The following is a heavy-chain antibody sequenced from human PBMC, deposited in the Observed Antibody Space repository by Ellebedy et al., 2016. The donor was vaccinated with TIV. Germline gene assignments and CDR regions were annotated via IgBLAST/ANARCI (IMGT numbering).Heavy chain of an antibody. CDR1: GFSFSSYA. D-gene: IGHD3-9*01. V-gene: IGHV3-23*01. Sequence: GGSLRLSCAASGFSFSSYAMSWVRQAPGKGLEWVSAIGVTGIDTYYADSVKGRFTMSRDNSNNMLYLHMDGLRAGDTALSYCAKEGGSTRYHFDYWGQGTLVIVSS. CDR2: IGVTGIDT. CDR3: AKEGGSTRYHFDY. J-gene: IGHJ4*02.